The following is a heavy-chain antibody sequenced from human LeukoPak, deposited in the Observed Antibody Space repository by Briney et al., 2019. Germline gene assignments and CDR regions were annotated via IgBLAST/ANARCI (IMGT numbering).Heavy chain of an antibody. Sequence: QPGRSLRLSCAASGFTFSSYAMHWVRQAPGKGLEWVAVISYDGSNKYYADSVKGRFTISRDNSKNTLYLQMNSLRAEDTAVYYCATVINSRALDYWGQGTLVTVSS. CDR1: GFTFSSYA. D-gene: IGHD2/OR15-2a*01. CDR3: ATVINSRALDY. V-gene: IGHV3-30-3*01. CDR2: ISYDGSNK. J-gene: IGHJ4*02.